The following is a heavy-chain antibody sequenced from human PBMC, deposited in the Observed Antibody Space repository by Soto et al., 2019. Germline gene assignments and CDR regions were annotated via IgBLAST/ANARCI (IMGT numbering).Heavy chain of an antibody. Sequence: PSETLSLNCTVSGGSISSGDYYWSWIRQPPGKGLEWIGYIYYSGSTYYNPSLKSRVTISVDTSKNQFSLKLSSVTAADTAVYYCARDRRYCSSTSCYDGGGLYYYYGMDVWGQGTTVTVSS. V-gene: IGHV4-30-4*01. D-gene: IGHD2-2*01. CDR1: GGSISSGDYY. CDR2: IYYSGST. CDR3: ARDRRYCSSTSCYDGGGLYYYYGMDV. J-gene: IGHJ6*02.